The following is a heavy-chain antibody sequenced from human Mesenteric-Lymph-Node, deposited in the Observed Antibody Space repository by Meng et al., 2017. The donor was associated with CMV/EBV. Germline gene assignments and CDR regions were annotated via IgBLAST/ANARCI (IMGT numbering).Heavy chain of an antibody. CDR3: ARDLGAVVVPAARGIDY. CDR2: INPSGGSP. D-gene: IGHD2-2*01. V-gene: IGHV1-46*01. CDR1: GYTFSNYY. Sequence: ASVKVSCKASGYTFSNYYIHWVRQAPGQGLEWVGIINPSGGSPSYAQKVQGRVTVTSDTSTSTVYMELTSLRSEDTAVYYCARDLGAVVVPAARGIDYWGQGTLVTVSS. J-gene: IGHJ4*02.